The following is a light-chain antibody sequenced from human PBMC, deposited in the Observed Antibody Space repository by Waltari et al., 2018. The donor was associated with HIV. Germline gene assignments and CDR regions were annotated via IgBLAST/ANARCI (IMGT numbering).Light chain of an antibody. J-gene: IGLJ3*02. CDR2: RNN. CDR1: SSNIGSNT. CDR3: AAWDDSLIGPV. Sequence: QSVLTQPPSASGTPGQRVTISCSGSSSNIGSNTVNWYQQLPGTAPKLLIYRNNQRPSGVPDRLSGSKSGTSASLAISGLQSEDEANYYCAAWDDSLIGPVFGGGTKLTVL. V-gene: IGLV1-44*01.